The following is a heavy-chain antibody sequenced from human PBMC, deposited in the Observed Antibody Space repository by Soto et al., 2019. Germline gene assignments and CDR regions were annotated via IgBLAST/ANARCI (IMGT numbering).Heavy chain of an antibody. CDR2: IYHSRRT. CDR3: ASILRYFDWLSGGGYYYGLDV. Sequence: QVQLQESGPGLVKPSQTLSLTCTVSGGSISSDDYYWSWIRQPPGKGLEWIGYIYHSRRTYYNPSLKSRMTISVDTSKNQFSLRLGSVTAADTAVYYCASILRYFDWLSGGGYYYGLDVWGQGATVTVSS. CDR1: GGSISSDDYY. V-gene: IGHV4-30-4*01. D-gene: IGHD3-9*01. J-gene: IGHJ6*02.